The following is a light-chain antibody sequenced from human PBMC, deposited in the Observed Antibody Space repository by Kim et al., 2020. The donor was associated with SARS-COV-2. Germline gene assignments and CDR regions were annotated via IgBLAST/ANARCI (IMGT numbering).Light chain of an antibody. J-gene: IGKJ1*01. V-gene: IGKV3-20*01. CDR2: GAS. CDR3: QQYCSSPQT. CDR1: QSTSNSY. Sequence: EIVLTQSPGTLSLSPGERATLSCRASQSTSNSYLAWYQQRAGQAPRLVIHGASSRATGIPDRFSGSGSGTDFTLTISRLEPEDFAVYYCQQYCSSPQTFGQGTKVDIK.